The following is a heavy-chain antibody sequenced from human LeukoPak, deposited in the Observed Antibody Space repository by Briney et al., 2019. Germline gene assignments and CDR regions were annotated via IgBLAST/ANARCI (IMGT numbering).Heavy chain of an antibody. J-gene: IGHJ4*02. CDR2: IYTGGST. D-gene: IGHD6-19*01. CDR1: GFTVSSSF. Sequence: GGSLRLSCAASGFTVSSSFMTWVRQAPGKGLEWVSVIYTGGSTYYADSVKGRFTISRDNSKNTLYLQMNSLRAEDTAVYYCAKVRGSIAVAGLLFDYWGQGTLVTVSS. V-gene: IGHV3-53*01. CDR3: AKVRGSIAVAGLLFDY.